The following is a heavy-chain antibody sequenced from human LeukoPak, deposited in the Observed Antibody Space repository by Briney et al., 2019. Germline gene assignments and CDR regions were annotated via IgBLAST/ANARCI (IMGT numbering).Heavy chain of an antibody. J-gene: IGHJ4*02. Sequence: SETLSLTCAVYGGSFSGKYWTWIRQPPHKGLEWIGEITHSGSTYYNPSLNSRVTISVDTSRNQFSLKLNSVTAADTAVYYCARDLMTWGQGTLVTVSS. CDR1: GGSFSGKY. CDR3: ARDLMT. CDR2: ITHSGST. V-gene: IGHV4-34*01.